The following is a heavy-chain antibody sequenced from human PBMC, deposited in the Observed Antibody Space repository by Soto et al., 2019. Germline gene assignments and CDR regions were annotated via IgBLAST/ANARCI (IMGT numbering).Heavy chain of an antibody. V-gene: IGHV1-8*01. CDR3: ARGNYDFWSGYYPPFYYYYYMDV. D-gene: IGHD3-3*01. CDR1: GYTFTSYD. J-gene: IGHJ6*03. CDR2: MNPNSGNT. Sequence: ASVKVSCKASGYTFTSYDINWVRQATGQGLEWMGWMNPNSGNTGYAQKFQGRVTMTRNTSISTAYMELSSLRSEDTAVYYCARGNYDFWSGYYPPFYYYYYMDVWGKGTTVTVSS.